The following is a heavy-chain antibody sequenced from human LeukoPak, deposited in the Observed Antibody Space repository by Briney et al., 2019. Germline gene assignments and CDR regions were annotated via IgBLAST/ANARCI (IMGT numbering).Heavy chain of an antibody. V-gene: IGHV3-23*01. Sequence: PGGSLRLSCAGSGDSWMHWVRPAPGKGLEWVSAINGSGGSTYYADSVKGRFTISRDNSKNTLFLQMNSLRSDDTAIYYCAKGFTPDYWGQGTLVTVSS. CDR1: GDSW. J-gene: IGHJ4*02. CDR3: AKGFTPDY. CDR2: INGSGGST.